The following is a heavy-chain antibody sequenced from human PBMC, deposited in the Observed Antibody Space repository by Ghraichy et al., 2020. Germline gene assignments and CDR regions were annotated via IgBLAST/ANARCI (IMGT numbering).Heavy chain of an antibody. J-gene: IGHJ6*02. V-gene: IGHV2-5*01. CDR1: GFSLSTSGVG. Sequence: SGPTLVKPTQTLTLTCTFSGFSLSTSGVGVGWIRQPPGKALEWLALIYWNDDKRYSPSLKSRLTITKDTSKNQVVLTMTNMDPVDTATYYCAHVARYGDYESPYYYGMDVWGQGTTVTVSS. CDR2: IYWNDDK. CDR3: AHVARYGDYESPYYYGMDV. D-gene: IGHD4-17*01.